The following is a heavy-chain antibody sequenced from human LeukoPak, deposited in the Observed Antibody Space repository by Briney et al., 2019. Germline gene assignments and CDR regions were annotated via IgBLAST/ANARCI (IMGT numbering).Heavy chain of an antibody. CDR3: ARDPHYYDSSGYYSVDSNYYYYYMDV. Sequence: GGSLRLSCAAPGFTFSSYWMSWVRQAPGKGLEWVANIKQDGSEKYYVDSVKGRFTISRDNAKNSLYLQMNSLRAEDTAVYYCARDPHYYDSSGYYSVDSNYYYYYMDVWGKGTTVTVSS. V-gene: IGHV3-7*01. J-gene: IGHJ6*03. D-gene: IGHD3-22*01. CDR1: GFTFSSYW. CDR2: IKQDGSEK.